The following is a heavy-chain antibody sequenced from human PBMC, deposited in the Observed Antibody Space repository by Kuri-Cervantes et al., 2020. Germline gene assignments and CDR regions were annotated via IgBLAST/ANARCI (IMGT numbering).Heavy chain of an antibody. CDR2: ISYDGSNK. CDR1: GFTFSSYA. Sequence: GESLKISCAASGFTFSSYAMHWVRQAPGKGLEWVAVISYDGSNKYYADSVKGRFTISRDNSKNTLYLQMNSLRAEDTAVYYCARDQVPYSGYDSPFDYWGQGTLVTVSS. CDR3: ARDQVPYSGYDSPFDY. J-gene: IGHJ4*02. V-gene: IGHV3-30*07. D-gene: IGHD5-12*01.